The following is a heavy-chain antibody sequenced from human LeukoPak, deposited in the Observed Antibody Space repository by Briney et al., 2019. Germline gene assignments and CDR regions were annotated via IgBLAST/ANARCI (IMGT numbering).Heavy chain of an antibody. V-gene: IGHV4-59*11. D-gene: IGHD3-9*01. CDR1: GGSISSHY. Sequence: SETLSLTCTVSGGSISSHYWSWIRQPPGKGLEWIGYTYNSGSTNYNPSLKSRVTISVDTSENQFSLKLSSVTAADTAVYYCASITTFPYGYDIWGQGTMVTVSS. CDR2: TYNSGST. J-gene: IGHJ3*02. CDR3: ASITTFPYGYDI.